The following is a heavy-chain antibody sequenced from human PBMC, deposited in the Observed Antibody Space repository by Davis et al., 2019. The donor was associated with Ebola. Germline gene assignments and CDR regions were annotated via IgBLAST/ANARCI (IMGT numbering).Heavy chain of an antibody. CDR1: GFTFSSYG. J-gene: IGHJ4*02. CDR3: ARGSLRARTFGGVILDY. D-gene: IGHD3-16*02. V-gene: IGHV3-33*01. Sequence: PGGSLRLSCAASGFTFSSYGMHWVRQAPGKGLEWVAVIWYDGSNKYYADSVKGRFTISRDNSKNTLYLQMNSLRAEDTAVYYCARGSLRARTFGGVILDYWGQGTLVTVSS. CDR2: IWYDGSNK.